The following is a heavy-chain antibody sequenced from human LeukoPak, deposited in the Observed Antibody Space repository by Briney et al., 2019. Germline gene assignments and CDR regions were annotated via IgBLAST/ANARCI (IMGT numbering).Heavy chain of an antibody. V-gene: IGHV1-46*01. D-gene: IGHD3-10*01. CDR2: INPSGGST. CDR1: GYTFTSYY. Sequence: GASVKVSCKASGYTFTSYYMHWVRQAPGQGLEWMGIINPSGGSTSYAQKFQGRDTMTRDTSTSTVYMELSSLRSEDTAVYYCARDMVRGVTGYYFDYWGQGTLVTVSS. CDR3: ARDMVRGVTGYYFDY. J-gene: IGHJ4*02.